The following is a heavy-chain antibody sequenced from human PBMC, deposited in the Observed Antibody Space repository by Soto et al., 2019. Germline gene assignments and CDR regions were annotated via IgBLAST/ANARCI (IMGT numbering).Heavy chain of an antibody. CDR2: IYHSGSP. D-gene: IGHD3-3*01. Sequence: SETLSLTWGGSGGSLSRGGYPGSWIRQPPGKGLEWIGYIYHSGSPYYNPSLKSRVPISVDTSKNQFSLKLSSVTAADTAVYYCATSPRKYRFLDPSWGQGTLVTVYS. CDR1: GGSLSRGGYP. V-gene: IGHV4-30-2*02. CDR3: ATSPRKYRFLDPS. J-gene: IGHJ5*02.